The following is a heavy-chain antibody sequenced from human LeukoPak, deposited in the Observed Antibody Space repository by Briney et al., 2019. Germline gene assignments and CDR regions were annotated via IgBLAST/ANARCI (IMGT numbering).Heavy chain of an antibody. CDR3: ARRADSSGFYSAPDY. V-gene: IGHV5-51*01. J-gene: IGHJ4*02. CDR2: IYLGDSDT. D-gene: IGHD3-22*01. Sequence: GESLKISCKGSGYSFSSYWIGWVRQMPGKGLEWMGIIYLGDSDTRYSPSFQGQVTISADKSISTAYLQWSSLKASDTAMYYCARRADSSGFYSAPDYWGQGTLVTVSS. CDR1: GYSFSSYW.